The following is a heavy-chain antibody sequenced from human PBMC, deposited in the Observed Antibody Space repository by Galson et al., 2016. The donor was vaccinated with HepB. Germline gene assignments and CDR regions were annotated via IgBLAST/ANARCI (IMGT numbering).Heavy chain of an antibody. CDR3: AREGDGAYFDY. D-gene: IGHD2-21*01. J-gene: IGHJ4*02. CDR2: IVPIIGVP. Sequence: VSCKASGDTFHRYTVNWVRQAPGQGLEWMGGIVPIIGVPHYAQKFQGRVTITADKSTNTDYMELGSLRADDTAIYYCAREGDGAYFDYWGQGTLVTVSS. V-gene: IGHV1-69*10. CDR1: GDTFHRYT.